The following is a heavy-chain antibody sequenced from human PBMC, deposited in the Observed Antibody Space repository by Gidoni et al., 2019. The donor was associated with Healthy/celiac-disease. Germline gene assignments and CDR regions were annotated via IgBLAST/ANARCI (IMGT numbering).Heavy chain of an antibody. Sequence: EVQLVESGGGLVQPGRSLRLSCTASGFTFGDYAMSWVRQAPGKGLEWVGFIRSKAYGGTTEYAASVKGRFTISRDDSKSIAYLQMNNLKTEDTAVYYCTRVPPFGSYGDSIGYYGMDVWGQGTTVTVSS. V-gene: IGHV3-49*04. CDR2: IRSKAYGGTT. CDR1: GFTFGDYA. CDR3: TRVPPFGSYGDSIGYYGMDV. D-gene: IGHD4-17*01. J-gene: IGHJ6*02.